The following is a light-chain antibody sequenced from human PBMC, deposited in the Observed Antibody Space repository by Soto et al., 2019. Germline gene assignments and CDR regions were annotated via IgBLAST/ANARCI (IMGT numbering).Light chain of an antibody. Sequence: AIRMTQSPSSFSASTGDRVTITCRASQGISSYLAWYQQKPGKAPKLLIYAASTLQSGVPSRFNGSESGTDFSLTITSLQPEDSATYYCQQSYNTPLTFGPGT. V-gene: IGKV1-8*01. CDR3: QQSYNTPLT. J-gene: IGKJ3*01. CDR1: QGISSY. CDR2: AAS.